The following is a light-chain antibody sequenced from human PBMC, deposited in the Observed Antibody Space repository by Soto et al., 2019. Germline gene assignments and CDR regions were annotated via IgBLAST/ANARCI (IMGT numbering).Light chain of an antibody. J-gene: IGKJ1*01. CDR1: QSIHTW. CDR2: MAS. V-gene: IGKV1-5*03. CDR3: QQYNTYST. Sequence: DIQMTQSPSTLAASLGDRVTITCRASQSIHTWLAWYQKKPGKAPEALIYMASTLESGVPSRFSGSGSGTEFTLTISSLQPDDFATYYCQQYNTYSTFGRGTKVDI.